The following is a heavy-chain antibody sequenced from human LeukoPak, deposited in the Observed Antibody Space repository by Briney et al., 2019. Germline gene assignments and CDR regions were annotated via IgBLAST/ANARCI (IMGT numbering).Heavy chain of an antibody. D-gene: IGHD4-23*01. V-gene: IGHV1-69*13. J-gene: IGHJ4*02. CDR1: GGTFSRYA. CDR2: IIPIFGTA. CDR3: ARDDYGGNTHFDY. Sequence: SSVKVFCKTSGGTFSRYAIRWVRQAAGQGLEWIGGIIPIFGTANYAQRFQGRVTITADESTSTAYMELSSLRSEDTAVYYCARDDYGGNTHFDYWGQGTLVTVSS.